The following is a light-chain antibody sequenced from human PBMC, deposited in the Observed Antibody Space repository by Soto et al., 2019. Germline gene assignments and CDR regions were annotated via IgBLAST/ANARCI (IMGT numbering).Light chain of an antibody. J-gene: IGKJ1*01. CDR1: QSISSW. CDR3: QQDNSYSRT. CDR2: KAS. V-gene: IGKV1-5*03. Sequence: DIQMTQSPSTLSASVGDRVTLTCRASQSISSWLAWYQQKPGKAPKLLIYKASSLESGVPSRFSGSGYGTEFTLTISSLQPYDFSTYSCQQDNSYSRTFGQGTKVEIK.